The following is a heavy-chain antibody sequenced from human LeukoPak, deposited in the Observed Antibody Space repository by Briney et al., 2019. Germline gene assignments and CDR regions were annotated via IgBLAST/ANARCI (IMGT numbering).Heavy chain of an antibody. J-gene: IGHJ4*02. V-gene: IGHV4-59*01. CDR3: AREYSSFEY. CDR1: GGSISTYY. D-gene: IGHD6-13*01. CDR2: IHYSGST. Sequence: SGTLSLTCTVSGGSISTYYWSWIRQPPGKGLEWIGYIHYSGSTDYNPSLKSRVTISVDTSKNQLSLKLRSVTAADTAVYYCAREYSSFEYWGQGTLVTVSS.